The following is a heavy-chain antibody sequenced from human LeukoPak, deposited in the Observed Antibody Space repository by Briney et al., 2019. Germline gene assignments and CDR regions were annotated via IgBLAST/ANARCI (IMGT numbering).Heavy chain of an antibody. Sequence: PGGSLRLSCAASGVTFYDDAMHCVRQAPGKGLEWVSGISWNSGSIGYADSVKRRFTISRDNTKNSLYLQMNSLRAEDTALYYCAKDISYGYGQLSVYYFDYWGQGTLVTVSS. CDR3: AKDISYGYGQLSVYYFDY. V-gene: IGHV3-9*01. CDR2: ISWNSGSI. J-gene: IGHJ4*02. CDR1: GVTFYDDA. D-gene: IGHD5-18*01.